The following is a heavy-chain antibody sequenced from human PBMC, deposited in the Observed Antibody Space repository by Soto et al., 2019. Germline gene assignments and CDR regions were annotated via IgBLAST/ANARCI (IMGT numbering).Heavy chain of an antibody. V-gene: IGHV3-64D*06. J-gene: IGHJ4*02. CDR3: VKGEYYYDSSGYYPFDY. Sequence: RLSCSASGFTFSIYAMHWVHQAPGKGLEYVSSNNTNGGSTQYADSVKGRFTISRDNSKNTQYLQMSSLRADDTAVYYCVKGEYYYDSSGYYPFDYWGQGTLVTVSS. D-gene: IGHD3-22*01. CDR1: GFTFSIYA. CDR2: NNTNGGST.